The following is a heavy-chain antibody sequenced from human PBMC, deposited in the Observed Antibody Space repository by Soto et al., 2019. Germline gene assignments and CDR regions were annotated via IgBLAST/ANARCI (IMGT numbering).Heavy chain of an antibody. CDR2: IRNIANSYTT. Sequence: EVQLVESGGDLVQPGGSLRLSCAVSGFTFSDHYMDWVRQAPGKGLEWVGRIRNIANSYTTDYAASVKGRFTISRDDSKNPLYLQMTSLKTEDTAMYYCARPITATPPADGGSWGQGTLVTVSS. CDR1: GFTFSDHY. D-gene: IGHD1-20*01. CDR3: ARPITATPPADGGS. V-gene: IGHV3-72*01. J-gene: IGHJ5*02.